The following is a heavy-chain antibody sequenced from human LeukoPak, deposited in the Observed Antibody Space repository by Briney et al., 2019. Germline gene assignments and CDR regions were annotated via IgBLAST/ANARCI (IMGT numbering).Heavy chain of an antibody. CDR3: AKDPGDKAVDRWFDP. V-gene: IGHV3-7*03. J-gene: IGHJ5*02. CDR2: IKEDGSDK. D-gene: IGHD6-19*01. Sequence: GGSLRLSCAATGFSFTTYWMSWVRQAPGKGLEWVANIKEDGSDKYYVDSVKGRFSISRDNAKNSLYLQMSSLRVEDTAVYYCAKDPGDKAVDRWFDPWGQGTLVTVSS. CDR1: GFSFTTYW.